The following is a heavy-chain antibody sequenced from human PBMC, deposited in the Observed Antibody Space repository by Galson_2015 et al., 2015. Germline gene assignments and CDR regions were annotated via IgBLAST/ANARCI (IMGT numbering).Heavy chain of an antibody. D-gene: IGHD1-26*01. CDR1: GFTFSSYA. J-gene: IGHJ4*02. CDR3: ARDSELPAPELYLDF. V-gene: IGHV3-30-3*01. Sequence: SLRLSCAASGFTFSSYAMHWVRQAPGKGLEWVAVISYDGSNKYYADSVKGRFTISRDNSKNTLYLQMNSLRAEDTAVYYCARDSELPAPELYLDFWGQGTLVTVSS. CDR2: ISYDGSNK.